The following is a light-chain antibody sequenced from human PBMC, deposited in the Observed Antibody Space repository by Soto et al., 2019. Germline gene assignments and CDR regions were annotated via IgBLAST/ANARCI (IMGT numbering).Light chain of an antibody. CDR3: QHYDSLPIT. J-gene: IGKJ1*01. CDR2: GAS. CDR1: QSVSSSY. Sequence: EIVLTQSPCTLSLSPWERSALSFMASQSVSSSYLAWYQQKPGQPPGLLIYGASSRATGIPDRFSGSGSGTDFTLTISRLEPEDFAVFYCQHYDSLPITFGQGTKVDIK. V-gene: IGKV3-20*01.